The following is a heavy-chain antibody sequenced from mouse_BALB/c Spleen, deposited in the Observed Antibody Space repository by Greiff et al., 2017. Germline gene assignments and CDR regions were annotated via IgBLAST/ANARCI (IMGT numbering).Heavy chain of an antibody. D-gene: IGHD2-4*01. V-gene: IGHV7-3*02. CDR3: ARVGFYDYDGYAMDY. CDR2: IRNKANGYTT. J-gene: IGHJ4*01. CDR1: GFTFTDYY. Sequence: EVQGVESGGGLVQPGGSLRLSCATSGFTFTDYYMSWVRQPPGKALEWLGFIRNKANGYTTEYSASVKGRFTISRDNSQSILYLQMNTLRAEDRATYYCARVGFYDYDGYAMDYWGQGTSVTVSS.